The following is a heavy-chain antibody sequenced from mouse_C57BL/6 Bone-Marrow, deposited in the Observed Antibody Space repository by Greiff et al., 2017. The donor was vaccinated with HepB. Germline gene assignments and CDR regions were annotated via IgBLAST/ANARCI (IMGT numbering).Heavy chain of an antibody. D-gene: IGHD2-1*01. V-gene: IGHV5-4*01. CDR3: ARVDYGNYDAMDY. CDR2: ISDGGSYT. J-gene: IGHJ4*01. CDR1: GFTFSSYA. Sequence: EVQLVESGGGLVKPGGSLKLSCAASGFTFSSYAMYWVRQTPEKRLEWVATISDGGSYTYYPDNVKGRFTISRDNAKNNLYLQMSHLKSEDTAMYYCARVDYGNYDAMDYWGQGTSVTVSS.